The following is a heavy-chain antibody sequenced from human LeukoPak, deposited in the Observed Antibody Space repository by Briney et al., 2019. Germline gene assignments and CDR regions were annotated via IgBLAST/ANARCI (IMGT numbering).Heavy chain of an antibody. CDR3: ARVNTYYYYYYMDV. Sequence: PGGSLRLSCAASGFTFSSYGMHWVRQAPGKGLEWVAVIWYDGSNKYYADSVKGRFTISRDNSKNTLYLQMNSLRAEDTAVYYCARVNTYYYYYYMDVWGKGTTVTVSS. D-gene: IGHD2-2*02. CDR1: GFTFSSYG. J-gene: IGHJ6*03. V-gene: IGHV3-33*01. CDR2: IWYDGSNK.